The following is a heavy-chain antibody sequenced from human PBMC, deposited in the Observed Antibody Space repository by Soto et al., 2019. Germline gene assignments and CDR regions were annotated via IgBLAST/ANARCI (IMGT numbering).Heavy chain of an antibody. Sequence: LSLTCFVSGYSITAGGYYWSWIRHHPGKGLGWIGSFYSSGSIIYNPSLRSRVSISGDTSSNQFSMSLTSVTAADTARYYCARMYSSGSGWFHPWGQGTLVTVSS. V-gene: IGHV4-31*03. CDR1: GYSITAGGYY. CDR3: ARMYSSGSGWFHP. J-gene: IGHJ5*02. D-gene: IGHD6-19*01. CDR2: FYSSGSI.